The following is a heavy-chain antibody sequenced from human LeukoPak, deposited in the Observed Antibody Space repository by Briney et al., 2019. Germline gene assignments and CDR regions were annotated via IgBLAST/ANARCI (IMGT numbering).Heavy chain of an antibody. CDR2: ISAYNGDT. CDR1: GYTFSSYG. CDR3: ARQLTSYYDSDGRYAFEI. V-gene: IGHV1-18*01. Sequence: EASVKVSCKASGYTFSSYGISWVRQAPGQGPEGMGWISAYNGDTNYAQRVQGRVNMTTDTSTSTAYMELRSLRSDDTAVYYCARQLTSYYDSDGRYAFEIWGQGTIVTVSA. D-gene: IGHD3-22*01. J-gene: IGHJ3*02.